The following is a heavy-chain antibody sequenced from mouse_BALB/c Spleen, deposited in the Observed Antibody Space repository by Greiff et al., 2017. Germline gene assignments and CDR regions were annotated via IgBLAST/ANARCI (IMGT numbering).Heavy chain of an antibody. CDR2: IWGDGST. Sequence: VKLVESGPGLVAPSQSLSITCTVSGFSLTGYGVNWVRQPPGKGLEWLGMIWGDGSTDYNSALTSRLSISKDNSKSQVFLKMNSLQTDDTARYYCARVLPYDYDAMDYWGQGTAVTVGS. J-gene: IGHJ4*01. V-gene: IGHV2-6-7*01. CDR3: ARVLPYDYDAMDY. CDR1: GFSLTGYG.